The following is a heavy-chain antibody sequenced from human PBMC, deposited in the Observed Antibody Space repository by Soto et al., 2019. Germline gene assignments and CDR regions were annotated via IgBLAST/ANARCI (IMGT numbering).Heavy chain of an antibody. V-gene: IGHV3-30-3*01. CDR1: GFTFSNYA. J-gene: IGHJ4*02. D-gene: IGHD6-19*01. Sequence: QVQLVESGGGVVQPGRSLRLSCAASGFTFSNYAMHWVRQAPGKGLEWVAVISFDGNNKYYADSAKGRFTISRDNSKNTLYLQMNSLRAEDTAVYYCARSSSGWTALDYWGQGTLVTVSS. CDR2: ISFDGNNK. CDR3: ARSSSGWTALDY.